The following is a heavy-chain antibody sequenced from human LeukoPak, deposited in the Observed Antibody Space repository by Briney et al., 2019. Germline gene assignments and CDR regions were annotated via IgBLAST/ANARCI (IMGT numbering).Heavy chain of an antibody. Sequence: GGSLRLSCAASGFTFSTYEMNWVRQAPGKGLEWVSYISSSSSPMYYADSVKGRFTISRDNAKNSLYLQMNSLGAEDTALYYCARGGYKYAWDYWGQGTLVTVSS. CDR2: ISSSSSPM. CDR3: ARGGYKYAWDY. V-gene: IGHV3-48*03. J-gene: IGHJ4*02. D-gene: IGHD5-12*01. CDR1: GFTFSTYE.